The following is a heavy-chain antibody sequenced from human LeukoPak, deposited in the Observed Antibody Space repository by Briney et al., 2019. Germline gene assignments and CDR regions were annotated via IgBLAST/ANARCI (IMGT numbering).Heavy chain of an antibody. D-gene: IGHD3-9*01. V-gene: IGHV3-53*01. Sequence: GGSLRLSCAASGFSVSSNYMSRVRQAPGKGLEWISVIYNDGITYYADSVKGRFTISRDNSKNTLYLQMNSLRAEDTAVYYCAKSGGTSARNFDWTWGQGILVTVSS. CDR3: AKSGGTSARNFDWT. J-gene: IGHJ4*02. CDR1: GFSVSSNY. CDR2: IYNDGIT.